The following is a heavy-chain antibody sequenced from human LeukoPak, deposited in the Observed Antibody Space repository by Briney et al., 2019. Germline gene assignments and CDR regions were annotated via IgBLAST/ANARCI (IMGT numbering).Heavy chain of an antibody. CDR1: GYIFINYW. CDR3: AILSSGWYYFDY. V-gene: IGHV5-51*01. D-gene: IGHD6-19*01. CDR2: IYPGDSDT. Sequence: GGSLQISCKGSGYIFINYWIGWVRQLPGKGLEWMAIIYPGDSDTKYSPSFQGQVTISADKSITTAYLQWSSLKASDTAMYYCAILSSGWYYFDYWGQGTLVTVSS. J-gene: IGHJ4*02.